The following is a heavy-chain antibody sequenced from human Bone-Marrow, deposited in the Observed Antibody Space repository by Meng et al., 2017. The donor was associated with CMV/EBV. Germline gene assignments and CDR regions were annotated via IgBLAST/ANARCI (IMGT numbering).Heavy chain of an antibody. V-gene: IGHV1-69*01. CDR2: IIPIFGTA. D-gene: IGHD3-10*01. CDR1: RYA. J-gene: IGHJ5*02. CDR3: ARASSPGGFGELPHRAGGFDP. Sequence: RYAISWVRQAPGQGLEWMGGIIPIFGTANYAQKFQRRVTITADESTSTAYMELSSLRSEDTAVYYCARASSPGGFGELPHRAGGFDPWGQGTLVTVSS.